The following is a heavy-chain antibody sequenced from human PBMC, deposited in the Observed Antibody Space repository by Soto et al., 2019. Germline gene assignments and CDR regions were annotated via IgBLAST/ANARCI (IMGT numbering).Heavy chain of an antibody. CDR3: ASRDPGTSVDY. CDR2: IYRTGST. CDR1: GGSFTSNNW. D-gene: IGHD1-7*01. Sequence: SETLSLTCAVSGGSFTSNNWWTWVRQPPGQGLEWIGEIYRTGSTNYNPSLKSRVTISLDKSENQLSLKVTSLTAADTAVYYCASRDPGTSVDYWGQGTLVTVSS. V-gene: IGHV4-4*02. J-gene: IGHJ4*02.